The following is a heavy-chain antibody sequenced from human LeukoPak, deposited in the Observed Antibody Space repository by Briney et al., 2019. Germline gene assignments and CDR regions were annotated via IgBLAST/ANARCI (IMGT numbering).Heavy chain of an antibody. CDR2: TIPIFGTA. CDR3: ARSTSHCSSTSCYGFWFDP. J-gene: IGHJ5*02. D-gene: IGHD2-2*01. CDR1: GGTFSSYA. Sequence: GASVKVSCKASGGTFSSYAISWVRQAPGQGLECMGGTIPIFGTANYAQKFQGRVTITTDESTSTAYMELSSLRSEDTAVYYCARSTSHCSSTSCYGFWFDPWDQGTLVTVSS. V-gene: IGHV1-69*05.